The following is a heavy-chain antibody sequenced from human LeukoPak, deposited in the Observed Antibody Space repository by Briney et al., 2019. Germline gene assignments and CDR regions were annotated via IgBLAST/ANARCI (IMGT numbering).Heavy chain of an antibody. Sequence: GGSLRLSCAASGFTFSSYGMHWVRQAPGKGLEWVAVIWYDGSNKYYADSVKGRFTIFRDNSKNTLYLQMNSLRAEDTAVYYCAKQGNIAAALFDYWGQGTLVTVSS. D-gene: IGHD6-13*01. CDR2: IWYDGSNK. V-gene: IGHV3-30*02. CDR3: AKQGNIAAALFDY. J-gene: IGHJ4*02. CDR1: GFTFSSYG.